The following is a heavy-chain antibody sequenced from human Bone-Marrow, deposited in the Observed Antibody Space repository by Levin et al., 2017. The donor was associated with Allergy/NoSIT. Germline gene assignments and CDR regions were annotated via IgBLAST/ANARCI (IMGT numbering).Heavy chain of an antibody. CDR1: GFTFSGSA. CDR3: TTQRGGTPDY. J-gene: IGHJ4*02. D-gene: IGHD2-15*01. CDR2: IRSQANNYAT. V-gene: IGHV3-73*01. Sequence: KVSCATSGFTFSGSAIHWVRQASGKGLEWVGRIRSQANNYATVYAASVIGRFTFSRDDLKKTAFLQMNSLKREDTAVYYCTTQRGGTPDYWGQGTLVTVSS.